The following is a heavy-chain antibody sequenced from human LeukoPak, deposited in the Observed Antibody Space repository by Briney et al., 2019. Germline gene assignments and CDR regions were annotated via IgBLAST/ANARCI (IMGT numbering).Heavy chain of an antibody. V-gene: IGHV3-11*04. Sequence: GGSLRLSCAASGFTFSDYYINWVRQVPGKGLEWVSYISSGGGTMYYADSVKGRFTISRDNAKNSLYLQMNSLRAEDTAVYYCARGETIVVVPAPGDYWGQGTLVTVSS. CDR3: ARGETIVVVPAPGDY. CDR1: GFTFSDYY. CDR2: ISSGGGTM. D-gene: IGHD2-2*01. J-gene: IGHJ4*02.